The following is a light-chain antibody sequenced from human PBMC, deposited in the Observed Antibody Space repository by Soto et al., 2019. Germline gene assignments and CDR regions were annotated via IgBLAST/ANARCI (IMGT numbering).Light chain of an antibody. CDR3: MQALQTRT. Sequence: DIVMTQSPLSLPVTPGAPASISCRSSQSLLHSNGYNYLDWYLQKPGQSPQLLIYLGSNRAAGVPDRFSGRAAGTDFTLKVSRVEAEDVGVYYCMQALQTRTFGQGTKLEIK. V-gene: IGKV2-28*01. CDR2: LGS. CDR1: QSLLHSNGYNY. J-gene: IGKJ1*01.